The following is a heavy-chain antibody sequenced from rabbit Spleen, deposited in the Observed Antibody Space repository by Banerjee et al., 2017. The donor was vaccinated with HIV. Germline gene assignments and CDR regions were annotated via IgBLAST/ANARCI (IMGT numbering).Heavy chain of an antibody. CDR3: ARAIVPWMGLTRLDL. V-gene: IGHV1S47*01. Sequence: QEQLVESGGGLVQPEGSLTLTCKASGFDFSSNAICWVRQAPGKGPEWIKCIAYGNGSSNYQTWVNGRFTIASDNAQSTVNLKMTRLTAADTATYFCARAIVPWMGLTRLDLWGQGTLVTVS. J-gene: IGHJ3*01. CDR1: GFDFSSNA. D-gene: IGHD4-1*01. CDR2: IAYGNGSS.